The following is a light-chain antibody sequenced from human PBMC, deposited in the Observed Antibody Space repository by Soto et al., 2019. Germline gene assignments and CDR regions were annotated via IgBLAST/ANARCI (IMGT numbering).Light chain of an antibody. V-gene: IGKV3-20*01. CDR1: ETISSTF. CDR3: QQYGISPYT. Sequence: EIVLTQSPGTLSLSPGERATLSCRASETISSTFLAWYQQRPGQAPRLLIFGASNRAAGIPGTFSGSGSGTDFTLTISRLEPEDSAVYYCQQYGISPYTFGQGTRLEIK. J-gene: IGKJ5*01. CDR2: GAS.